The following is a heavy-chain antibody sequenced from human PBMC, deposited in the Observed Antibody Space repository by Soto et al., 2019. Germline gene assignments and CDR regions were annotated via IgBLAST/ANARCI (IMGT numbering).Heavy chain of an antibody. D-gene: IGHD3-10*01. CDR3: ARQWVVRGNYGMDV. J-gene: IGHJ6*02. CDR2: TYYRSKWYN. CDR1: GDTVSSNIAA. V-gene: IGHV6-1*01. Sequence: QRLSLTFAISGDTVSSNIAAWNWIRQSPSRGLEWLGRTYYRSKWYNDYAVSVKSRITINPDTSKNQFSLQLNSVTPEDTAVYYCARQWVVRGNYGMDVWGQGTTVTVSS.